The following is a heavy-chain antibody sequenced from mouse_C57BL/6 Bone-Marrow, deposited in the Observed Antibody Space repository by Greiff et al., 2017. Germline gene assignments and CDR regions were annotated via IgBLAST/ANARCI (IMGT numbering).Heavy chain of an antibody. CDR1: GYSITSGYF. CDR3: SQRWPYWYFDV. J-gene: IGHJ1*03. D-gene: IGHD1-1*01. V-gene: IGHV3-6*01. Sequence: EVKLMESGPGLVKPSQSLSLSCSVTGYSITSGYFWNWIRQFPGNKLEWMGYISYDGSNNYNPSLKNRISITRDTSKNHFFLKLNSVTTEDTATYYCSQRWPYWYFDVWGTGTTVTVSS. CDR2: ISYDGSN.